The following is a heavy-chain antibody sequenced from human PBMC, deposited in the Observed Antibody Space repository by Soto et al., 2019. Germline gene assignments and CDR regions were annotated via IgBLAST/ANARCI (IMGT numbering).Heavy chain of an antibody. V-gene: IGHV3-11*06. Sequence: ESGGGLVKPGGSLRLYCAASGFTFSDFYMTWVRQAPGKGLEWLSYISSDSVFTNYADSVKGRFTISRGNAENSLYLQMNSLRAEDTAVYYCARAGCISSSCYRGHYYGVDVWGQGTTVSVSS. J-gene: IGHJ6*02. D-gene: IGHD2-2*01. CDR1: GFTFSDFY. CDR2: ISSDSVFT. CDR3: ARAGCISSSCYRGHYYGVDV.